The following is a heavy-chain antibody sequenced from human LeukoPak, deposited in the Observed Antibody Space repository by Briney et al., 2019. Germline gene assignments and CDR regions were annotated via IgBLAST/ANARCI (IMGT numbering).Heavy chain of an antibody. J-gene: IGHJ6*02. CDR2: IYYSGST. CDR3: ARDRQGYCSGGSCYDYGMDV. V-gene: IGHV4-59*06. Sequence: SETLSLTCTVSGASISSYYWSWIRQHPGKGLEWIGYIYYSGSTYYNPSLKSRVTISVDTSKNQFSLKLSSVTAADTAVYYCARDRQGYCSGGSCYDYGMDVWGQGTTVTVSS. CDR1: GASISSYY. D-gene: IGHD2-15*01.